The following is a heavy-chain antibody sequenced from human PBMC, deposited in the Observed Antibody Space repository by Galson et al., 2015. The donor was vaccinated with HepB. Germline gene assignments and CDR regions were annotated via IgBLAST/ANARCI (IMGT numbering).Heavy chain of an antibody. D-gene: IGHD4-17*01. CDR2: ISSSGSTI. CDR1: GFTFSSYE. V-gene: IGHV3-48*03. Sequence: SLRLSCAASGFTFSSYEMNWVRQAPGKGLEWVSYISSSGSTIYYADSVKGRFTISRDNAKNSLYLQMNSLKTEDTAVYYCTKEDYGDYVDAYWGQGTLVNVSS. J-gene: IGHJ4*02. CDR3: TKEDYGDYVDAY.